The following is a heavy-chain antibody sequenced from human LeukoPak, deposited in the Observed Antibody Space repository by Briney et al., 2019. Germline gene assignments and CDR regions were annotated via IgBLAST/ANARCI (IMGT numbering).Heavy chain of an antibody. D-gene: IGHD5-18*01. J-gene: IGHJ4*02. CDR2: IYYSGST. CDR3: ASAAGYSYGHNNFDY. V-gene: IGHV4-59*13. Sequence: SETLSLTCIVSGGISSSYYWGWVRQPPGKGLEWIGYIYYSGSTNYNPSLKSRVTISVDTSKNQFSLKLSSVTAADTAVYYCASAAGYSYGHNNFDYWGQGTLVTVSS. CDR1: GGISSSYY.